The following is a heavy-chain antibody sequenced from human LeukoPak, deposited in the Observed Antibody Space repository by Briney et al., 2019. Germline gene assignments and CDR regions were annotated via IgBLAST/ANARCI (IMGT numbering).Heavy chain of an antibody. J-gene: IGHJ4*02. Sequence: KPSETLSLTCAVYGGSFSDYYWSWIRQPPGKGLEWIGEINQSGSTNYNPSLKSRVTISVDTSKNQFSLKVNSLTAADTAIYYCARERPSQGGPSRLENNYWGQGALVTVSS. V-gene: IGHV4-34*01. CDR3: ARERPSQGGPSRLENNY. CDR1: GGSFSDYY. CDR2: INQSGST. D-gene: IGHD3-16*01.